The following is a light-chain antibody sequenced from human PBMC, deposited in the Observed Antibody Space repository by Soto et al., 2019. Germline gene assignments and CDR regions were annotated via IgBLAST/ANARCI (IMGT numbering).Light chain of an antibody. Sequence: DIQMTQSPSSLSASVGDRVTITCRASQSISSYLNWYQQKPGKAPKLLIYAASSLQSGVPSRFSGSGSGTDFTLTISSLQPEDVATYYCQRYNSVPPVTFGPGTKVNL. V-gene: IGKV1-39*01. CDR2: AAS. CDR3: QRYNSVPPVT. CDR1: QSISSY. J-gene: IGKJ3*01.